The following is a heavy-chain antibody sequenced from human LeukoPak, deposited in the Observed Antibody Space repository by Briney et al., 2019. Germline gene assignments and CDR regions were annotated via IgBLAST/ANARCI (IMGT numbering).Heavy chain of an antibody. D-gene: IGHD6-13*01. J-gene: IGHJ4*02. CDR3: AKDQDVAAAGTWGSIDY. CDR2: ISPGGGTT. V-gene: IGHV3-23*01. Sequence: GGSLRLSCAVSGFAFGSEAMSWVRQSPARGLEWVASISPGGGTTYYADYVKGRFTISRDNSKNTLYLQMNSLRAEDTAVYYCAKDQDVAAAGTWGSIDYWGQGTLVTVSS. CDR1: GFAFGSEA.